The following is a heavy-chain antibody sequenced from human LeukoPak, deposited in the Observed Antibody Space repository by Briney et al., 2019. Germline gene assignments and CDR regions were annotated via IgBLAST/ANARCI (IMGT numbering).Heavy chain of an antibody. CDR3: ARDIGGLDGDGLGY. D-gene: IGHD4-17*01. CDR2: ISSDENSK. Sequence: GGSLRLSCVASGLTLSREGLHWIRQAPGKGLEWVAVISSDENSKYYADSVKGRFTVSRDNSKNTLFLQMNSLRVEDTAVYYCARDIGGLDGDGLGYWGQGTLVSVSS. CDR1: GLTLSREG. V-gene: IGHV3-30*03. J-gene: IGHJ4*02.